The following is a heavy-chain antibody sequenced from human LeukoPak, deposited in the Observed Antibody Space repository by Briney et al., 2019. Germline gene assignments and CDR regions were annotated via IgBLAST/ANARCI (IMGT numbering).Heavy chain of an antibody. Sequence: SETLSLTCTVSGGSISSSSYYWVWIRQPPGKGLEWIGSIYYSGSTYYNPSLKSRVTISVDTSKNQFSLKLSSVTAADTAVYYCARGLRWYYDFWSGYYGFDYWGQGTLVTVSS. J-gene: IGHJ4*02. V-gene: IGHV4-39*07. CDR3: ARGLRWYYDFWSGYYGFDY. CDR2: IYYSGST. D-gene: IGHD3-3*01. CDR1: GGSISSSSYY.